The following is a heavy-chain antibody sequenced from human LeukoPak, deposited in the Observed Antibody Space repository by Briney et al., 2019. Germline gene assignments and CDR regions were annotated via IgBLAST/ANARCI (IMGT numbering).Heavy chain of an antibody. CDR2: IYYRGST. CDR1: GASISSGGFF. Sequence: SETLSLTCAVSGASISSGGFFWSWIRQHPGMGLEWLGYIYYRGSTYYNPSLNSRVTISVDTSKNQFSLELSSVTAADTAFYYCARKGPEHLPTYFDHWGRGILVTVSS. J-gene: IGHJ4*02. CDR3: ARKGPEHLPTYFDH. V-gene: IGHV4-31*11. D-gene: IGHD2-21*01.